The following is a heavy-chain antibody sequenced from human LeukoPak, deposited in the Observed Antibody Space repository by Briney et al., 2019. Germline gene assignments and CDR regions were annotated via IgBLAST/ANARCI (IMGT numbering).Heavy chain of an antibody. D-gene: IGHD5-24*01. CDR2: INPNSGGT. J-gene: IGHJ4*02. Sequence: ASVKVSCKASGYTFTGYYMHWVRQAPGQGLEWMGWINPNSGGTNYAQKFQGRVTMTRDTSISTAYMELSRLRSDDTAVYYCARWGRSRDGYNSGDYWGQGTLVTVPS. V-gene: IGHV1-2*02. CDR3: ARWGRSRDGYNSGDY. CDR1: GYTFTGYY.